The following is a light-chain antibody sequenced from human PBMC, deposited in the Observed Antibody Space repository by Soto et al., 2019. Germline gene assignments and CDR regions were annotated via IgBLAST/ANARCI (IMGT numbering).Light chain of an antibody. J-gene: IGKJ1*01. V-gene: IGKV4-1*01. CDR3: HPYFTTPRT. CDR2: WAS. Sequence: DIVMTQSPDSLAVSLGERATINCKSSQSVLYSSNNKNYLAWYQQKPGQPPKLLIYWASTRESGVPDRFSGSGSGTDFTLTISSLQAEDVAVYYCHPYFTTPRTFGRGTKVEIK. CDR1: QSVLYSSNNKNY.